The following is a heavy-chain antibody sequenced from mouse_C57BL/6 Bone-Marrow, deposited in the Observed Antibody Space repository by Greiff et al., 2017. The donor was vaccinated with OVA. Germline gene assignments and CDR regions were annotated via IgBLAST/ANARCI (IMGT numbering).Heavy chain of an antibody. CDR2: INSDGGST. Sequence: DVKLQESGGGLVQPGESLKLSCESNEYEFPSHDMSWVRKTPEKRLELVAAINSDGGSTYYPDTMERRFIISRDNTKKTLYLQLSSLRSEDTALYYCARHGDGYYVAWFAYWGQGTLVTVSA. D-gene: IGHD2-3*01. CDR1: EYEFPSHD. J-gene: IGHJ3*01. V-gene: IGHV5-2*01. CDR3: ARHGDGYYVAWFAY.